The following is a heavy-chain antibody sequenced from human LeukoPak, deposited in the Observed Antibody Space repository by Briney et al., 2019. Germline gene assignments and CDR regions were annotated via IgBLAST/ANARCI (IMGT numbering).Heavy chain of an antibody. CDR2: ISGSGDST. J-gene: IGHJ5*02. CDR1: GFTFSSYA. D-gene: IGHD3-10*01. CDR3: AKGPYYYGSGNYYNPFDP. V-gene: IGHV3-23*01. Sequence: GESLRLSCAASGFTFSSYAMSWVRQAPGKGLEWVSTISGSGDSTYYADSVKGRFTISRDNSKNTLYLQMNSLRAEDTAVYYCAKGPYYYGSGNYYNPFDPWGQGTLVTVSS.